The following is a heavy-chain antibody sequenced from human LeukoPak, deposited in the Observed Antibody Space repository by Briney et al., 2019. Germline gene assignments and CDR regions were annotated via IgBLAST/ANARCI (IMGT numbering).Heavy chain of an antibody. CDR3: APSVRSGGSYYFDY. J-gene: IGHJ4*02. D-gene: IGHD2-15*01. V-gene: IGHV1-46*01. CDR2: INPSDGST. CDR1: GDSFTKYY. Sequence: ASVKVSCKASGDSFTKYYMHWVRQAPGQGLEWMGIINPSDGSTTYTQKFQGRVTMTTDTSTSTVNMELSSLGSEDTAVYYCAPSVRSGGSYYFDYWGQGTLVTVSS.